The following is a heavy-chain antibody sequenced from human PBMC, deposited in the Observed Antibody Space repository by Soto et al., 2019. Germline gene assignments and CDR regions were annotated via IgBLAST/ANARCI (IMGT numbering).Heavy chain of an antibody. V-gene: IGHV3-30-3*01. CDR1: GFTFSSYA. J-gene: IGHJ6*02. CDR3: ARDYCTNGVCYTMDV. CDR2: ISYDGSNK. D-gene: IGHD2-8*01. Sequence: GGSLRLSCAASGFTFSSYAMHWVRQAPGKGLEWVAVISYDGSNKYYADSVKGRFTISRDNSKNTLYLQMNSLRAEDKAVYYCARDYCTNGVCYTMDVRGQGTTVTVSS.